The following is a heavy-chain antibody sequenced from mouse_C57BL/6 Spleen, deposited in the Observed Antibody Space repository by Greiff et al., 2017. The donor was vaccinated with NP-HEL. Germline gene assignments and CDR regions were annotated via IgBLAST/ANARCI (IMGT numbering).Heavy chain of an antibody. J-gene: IGHJ3*01. CDR2: IYPGSGST. CDR3: AREGDYDGFSFAY. V-gene: IGHV1-55*01. Sequence: VQLQQSGAELVKPGASVKMSCKASGYTFTSYWITWVKQRPGQGLEWIGDIYPGSGSTNYNEKFKSKATLTVDTSSSTAYMQLSSLTSEDSAVYYCAREGDYDGFSFAYWGQGTLVTVSA. D-gene: IGHD2-4*01. CDR1: GYTFTSYW.